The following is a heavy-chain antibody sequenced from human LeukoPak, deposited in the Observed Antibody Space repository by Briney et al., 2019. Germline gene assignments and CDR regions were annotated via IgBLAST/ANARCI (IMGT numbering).Heavy chain of an antibody. Sequence: KSGGSLRLSCAASGFTFSSYAMSWVRQAPREGLEWVSAISGSGGSTYYADSVKGRFTISRDNSKNTLYLQMNSLRAEDTAVYYCARSQGVRGFYYYGMDVWGKGTTVTVSS. V-gene: IGHV3-23*01. CDR2: ISGSGGST. CDR1: GFTFSSYA. CDR3: ARSQGVRGFYYYGMDV. D-gene: IGHD3-10*01. J-gene: IGHJ6*04.